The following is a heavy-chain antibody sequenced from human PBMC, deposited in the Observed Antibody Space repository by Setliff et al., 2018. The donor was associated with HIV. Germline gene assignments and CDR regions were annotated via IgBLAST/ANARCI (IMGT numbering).Heavy chain of an antibody. Sequence: SETLSLTCSVSGVSINRTDHYWGWIRQSPGKSLEWIGSVSQSGSTYYNPSLKSRITISVDRSKNLFSLKLVSVTAADQGVYYCARVPVPGANWFDPWGLGTLVTVLL. J-gene: IGHJ5*02. CDR2: VSQSGST. CDR1: GVSINRTDHY. V-gene: IGHV4-39*01. CDR3: ARVPVPGANWFDP.